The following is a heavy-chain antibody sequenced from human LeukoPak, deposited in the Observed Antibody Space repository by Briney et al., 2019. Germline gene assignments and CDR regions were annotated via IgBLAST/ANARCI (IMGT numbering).Heavy chain of an antibody. CDR3: AREMGGDILTGYYYYGMDV. J-gene: IGHJ6*02. D-gene: IGHD3-9*01. V-gene: IGHV3-23*01. CDR1: GFTFSSYA. CDR2: ISGGSNNI. Sequence: GGSLRLSCAASGFTFSSYAMNWVRQAPGKGLEWVSSISGGSNNINYAGSVKGRFTISRDNSKNTLYVQMNSLRAEDTAVYYCAREMGGDILTGYYYYGMDVWGQGTTVIVSS.